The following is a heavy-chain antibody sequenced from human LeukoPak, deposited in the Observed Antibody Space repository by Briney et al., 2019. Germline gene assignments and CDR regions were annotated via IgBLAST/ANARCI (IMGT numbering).Heavy chain of an antibody. CDR2: IYYSGST. J-gene: IGHJ4*02. CDR3: ARMGYYYDSSGYYPYYFDY. CDR1: GGSISSYY. V-gene: IGHV4-59*01. Sequence: SETLSLTCTVSGGSISSYYWSWIRQPPGKGLEWIGYIYYSGSTNYNPSLKSRVTISVDTSKNQFSLKLSSVTAADTAVYYCARMGYYYDSSGYYPYYFDYWGQGTLVTVSS. D-gene: IGHD3-22*01.